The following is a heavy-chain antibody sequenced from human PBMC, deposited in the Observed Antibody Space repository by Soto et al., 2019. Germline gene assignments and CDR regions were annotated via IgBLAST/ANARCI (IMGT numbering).Heavy chain of an antibody. CDR2: IKQDGSEK. CDR1: GFTFSSYW. Sequence: PGGSLRLSCAASGFTFSSYWMSWVRQAPGKGLEWVANIKQDGSEKYYVDSVKGRFTISRDNAKNSLYLQMNSLRAEDTAVYYCVTEHGYCSGGSCYFDIWGQGTMVTVSS. J-gene: IGHJ3*02. CDR3: VTEHGYCSGGSCYFDI. V-gene: IGHV3-7*01. D-gene: IGHD2-15*01.